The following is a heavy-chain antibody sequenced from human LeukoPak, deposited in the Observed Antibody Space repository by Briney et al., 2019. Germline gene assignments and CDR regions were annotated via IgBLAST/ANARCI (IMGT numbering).Heavy chain of an antibody. CDR1: GFTFSNYA. D-gene: IGHD2-2*02. Sequence: GGSLRLSCAASGFTFSNYAVHWVRQAPGKGLEWVSYISRSGSTIYYADSVKGRFTISRDNAKNSLYLQMNSLRDEDTAVYYCARDTEHLYFVFDYWGQGTLVTVSS. CDR2: ISRSGSTI. V-gene: IGHV3-48*02. J-gene: IGHJ4*02. CDR3: ARDTEHLYFVFDY.